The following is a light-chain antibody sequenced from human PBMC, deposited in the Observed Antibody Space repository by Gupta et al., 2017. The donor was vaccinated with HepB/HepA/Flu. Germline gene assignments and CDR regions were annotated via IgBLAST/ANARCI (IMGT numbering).Light chain of an antibody. J-gene: IGLJ2*01. CDR2: GKN. Sequence: SSALTPAPAVSVALGQTVRITCQGDSLRSYYASWYQQKPGQAPVLVIYGKNNRPSEIPERFSGSSSGNTAALTITGAQAEDEADYYCNSRDSSGNTLGVFGGGTKLTVL. CDR1: SLRSYY. CDR3: NSRDSSGNTLGV. V-gene: IGLV3-19*01.